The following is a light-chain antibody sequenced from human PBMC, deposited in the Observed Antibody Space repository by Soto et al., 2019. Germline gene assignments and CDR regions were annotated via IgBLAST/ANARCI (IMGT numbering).Light chain of an antibody. J-gene: IGLJ3*02. V-gene: IGLV2-14*01. Sequence: QSALTQPASVSGSPGQSITIYCTGTSSDVGGYNYVSWYQQHPGKAPKLMIYDVSNRPSGVSNRFSGSKSGNTASLTISGLQAEDEADYYCSSYTSSSTFWVFGGGTKLTVL. CDR1: SSDVGGYNY. CDR3: SSYTSSSTFWV. CDR2: DVS.